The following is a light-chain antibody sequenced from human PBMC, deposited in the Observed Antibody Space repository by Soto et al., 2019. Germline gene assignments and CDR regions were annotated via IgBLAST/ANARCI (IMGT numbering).Light chain of an antibody. V-gene: IGKV3-15*01. Sequence: EIVMTQSLATLSVSPGERATLSCRASQTVYSNLAWYQQKPGQAPRLLIYGASTRATGIPARFSGSGSGTEFTLTISSLQSEDFAVYYCQQYNDWPWTFGQGTKVEIK. J-gene: IGKJ1*01. CDR3: QQYNDWPWT. CDR1: QTVYSN. CDR2: GAS.